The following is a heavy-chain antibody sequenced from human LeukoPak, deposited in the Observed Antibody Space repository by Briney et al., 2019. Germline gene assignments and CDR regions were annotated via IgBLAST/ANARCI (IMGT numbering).Heavy chain of an antibody. CDR3: ARDSHSSGYYDYFDY. CDR2: IIPIFGTA. CDR1: GYTFTGYY. D-gene: IGHD3-22*01. J-gene: IGHJ4*02. V-gene: IGHV1-69*05. Sequence: SVEVSCKASGYTFTGYYMHWVRQAPGQGLEWMGGIIPIFGTANYAQKFQGRVTITTDESTSTAYMELSSLRSEDTAVYYCARDSHSSGYYDYFDYWGQGTLVTVSS.